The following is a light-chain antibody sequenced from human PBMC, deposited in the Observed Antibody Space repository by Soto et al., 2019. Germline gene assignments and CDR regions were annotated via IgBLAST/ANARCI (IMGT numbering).Light chain of an antibody. CDR1: SGHSSYA. CDR2: LNSDGSH. Sequence: QCVLTQSPSASASLGASVKLTCTLSSGHSSYAIAWHQQQPEKGPRYLMKLNSDGSHSKGDGIPDRFSGSSSGAERYLTISSLHSEDEADYYCQTWGTGDWVFGGGTKLTVL. V-gene: IGLV4-69*01. CDR3: QTWGTGDWV. J-gene: IGLJ3*02.